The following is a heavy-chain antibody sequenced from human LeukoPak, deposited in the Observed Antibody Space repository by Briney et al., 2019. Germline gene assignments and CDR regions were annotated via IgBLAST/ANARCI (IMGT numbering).Heavy chain of an antibody. Sequence: SETLSLTCAVYGGSFSGCYWSWIRQPPGKGLEWIGEINHSGSTNYNPSLKSRVTISVDTSKNQFSLKLSSVTAADTAVYYCARGQITLINGGDYINWFDPWGQGTLVTVSS. CDR1: GGSFSGCY. CDR3: ARGQITLINGGDYINWFDP. V-gene: IGHV4-34*01. D-gene: IGHD2-21*02. CDR2: INHSGST. J-gene: IGHJ5*02.